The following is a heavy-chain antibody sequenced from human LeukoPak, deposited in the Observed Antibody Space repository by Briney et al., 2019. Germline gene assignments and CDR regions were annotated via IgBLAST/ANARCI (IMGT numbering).Heavy chain of an antibody. D-gene: IGHD3-3*01. CDR2: ISAYNGNT. CDR1: GYTFTSYG. V-gene: IGHV1-18*01. Sequence: ASVKVSCKASGYTFTSYGISWVRQAPGQGLEWMGWISAYNGNTNYAQKLQGRVTMTTDTSTSTAYMELRSLRSDDTAVYYCAREALPEYYDFWSGYYTAPLDYWGQGTLVTVSS. J-gene: IGHJ4*02. CDR3: AREALPEYYDFWSGYYTAPLDY.